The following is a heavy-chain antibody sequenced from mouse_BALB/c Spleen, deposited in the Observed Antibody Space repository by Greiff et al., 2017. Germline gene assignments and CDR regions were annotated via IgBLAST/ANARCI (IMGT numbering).Heavy chain of an antibody. CDR1: GFNIKDTY. J-gene: IGHJ3*01. D-gene: IGHD2-3*01. V-gene: IGHV14-3*02. Sequence: EVQLQESGAELVKPGASVKLSCTASGFNIKDTYMHWVKQRPEQGLEWIGRIDPANGNTKYDPKFQGKATITADTSSNTAYLQLSSLTSEDTAVYYCARRSDGYYVCWFAYWGQGTLVTVSA. CDR2: IDPANGNT. CDR3: ARRSDGYYVCWFAY.